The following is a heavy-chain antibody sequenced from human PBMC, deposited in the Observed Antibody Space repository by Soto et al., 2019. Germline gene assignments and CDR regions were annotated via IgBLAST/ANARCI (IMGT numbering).Heavy chain of an antibody. D-gene: IGHD3-22*01. Sequence: SQTLSLTCVISGDSVSSNSAAWNWIRQSPSRGLEWLGRTYYRSKWYNDYAVSVKSRITINPDTSKNQFSLQLNSVTPEDTAVYYCARESRGPVPPLKYYYDSSGYYPLVYWGQGTLVTVSS. J-gene: IGHJ4*02. V-gene: IGHV6-1*01. CDR3: ARESRGPVPPLKYYYDSSGYYPLVY. CDR2: TYYRSKWYN. CDR1: GDSVSSNSAA.